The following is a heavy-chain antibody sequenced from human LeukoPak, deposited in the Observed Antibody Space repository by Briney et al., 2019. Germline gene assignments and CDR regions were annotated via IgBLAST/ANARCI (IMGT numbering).Heavy chain of an antibody. CDR3: AKWSGDYPSYYLDY. CDR2: IRSDGSNK. Sequence: PGVSLRLSCAASGFTFRSYGLHWVRQAPGKGLEWVALIRSDGSNKNYADSVKGRFTISRDASKNTVYLQMNSLRAEDTAVYSCAKWSGDYPSYYLDYWGQGTLVTASS. V-gene: IGHV3-30*02. J-gene: IGHJ4*02. D-gene: IGHD4-17*01. CDR1: GFTFRSYG.